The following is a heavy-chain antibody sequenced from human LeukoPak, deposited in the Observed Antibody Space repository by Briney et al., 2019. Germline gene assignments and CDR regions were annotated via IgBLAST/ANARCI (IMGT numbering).Heavy chain of an antibody. CDR2: ISGSSNYI. Sequence: PGGSLRLSCAASGFTFSSYILSWVRQAPGKGLELVSSISGSSNYIYYADSVKGRFTISRDNAKNSLFLKTDTLRGDDTGIYYCARDPNVLGITPYYFDFWGQGTLVTVSS. CDR1: GFTFSSYI. J-gene: IGHJ4*02. D-gene: IGHD3-10*02. V-gene: IGHV3-21*01. CDR3: ARDPNVLGITPYYFDF.